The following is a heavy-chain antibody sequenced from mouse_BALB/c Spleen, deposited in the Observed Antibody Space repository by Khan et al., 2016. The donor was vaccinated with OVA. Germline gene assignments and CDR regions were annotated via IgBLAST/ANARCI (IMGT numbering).Heavy chain of an antibody. CDR2: ISTGGHYT. D-gene: IGHD1-1*01. Sequence: EVELVESGGGVVKPGGSLKLSCSASGFTFSSFAMSWVRQTPERRLEWVATISTGGHYTFYPDSVKGRFTISRDNARNTLYLQMSSLRSEDTAINYRTRCVVDYYAMDYWGQGTSVTVSS. CDR1: GFTFSSFA. J-gene: IGHJ4*01. V-gene: IGHV5-9-3*01. CDR3: TRCVVDYYAMDY.